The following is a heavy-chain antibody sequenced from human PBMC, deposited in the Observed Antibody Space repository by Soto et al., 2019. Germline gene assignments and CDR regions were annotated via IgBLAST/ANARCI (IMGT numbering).Heavy chain of an antibody. CDR2: INHTGGT. V-gene: IGHV4-34*01. Sequence: SETLSLTCAVYGGSVNGYYWNWIRQPPGKGLEWIGEINHTGGTHYNPSLQSRVTMSVDTSKNQFSLRLSSVTAADTAIYYCATRITVFGLLIPPFDPWGQGTQVTVSS. CDR3: ATRITVFGLLIPPFDP. CDR1: GGSVNGYY. D-gene: IGHD3-3*01. J-gene: IGHJ5*02.